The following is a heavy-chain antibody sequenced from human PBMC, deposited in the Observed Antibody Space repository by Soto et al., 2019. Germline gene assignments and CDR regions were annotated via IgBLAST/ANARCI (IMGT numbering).Heavy chain of an antibody. CDR1: GGSISSSNW. CDR2: IYHSGST. Sequence: SETLSLTCAVSGGSISSSNWWSWVRQPPGKGLEWIGEIYHSGSTNYNPSLKSRVTISVDKSKNQFSLKLSSVTAADTAVYYCARDPAWGFLTGYHQGPWFDPWGQGTLVTVSS. J-gene: IGHJ5*02. V-gene: IGHV4-4*02. D-gene: IGHD3-9*01. CDR3: ARDPAWGFLTGYHQGPWFDP.